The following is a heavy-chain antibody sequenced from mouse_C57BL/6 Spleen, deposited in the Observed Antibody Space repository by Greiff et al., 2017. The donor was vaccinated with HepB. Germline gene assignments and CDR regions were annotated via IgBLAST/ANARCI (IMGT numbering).Heavy chain of an antibody. V-gene: IGHV1-63*01. Sequence: QFQLQQSGAELVRPGTSVKMSCKASGYTFTNYWIGWAKQRPGHGLEWIGDIYPGGGYTNYNEKFKGKATLTADKSSSTAYMQFSSLTSEDSAIYYCARSAYYYGSSTFAYWGQGTLVTVSA. CDR1: GYTFTNYW. CDR2: IYPGGGYT. J-gene: IGHJ3*01. D-gene: IGHD1-1*01. CDR3: ARSAYYYGSSTFAY.